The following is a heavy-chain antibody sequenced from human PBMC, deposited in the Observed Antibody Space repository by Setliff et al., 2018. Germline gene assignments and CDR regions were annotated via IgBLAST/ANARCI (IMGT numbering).Heavy chain of an antibody. Sequence: SETLSLTCSVSSGSISSDGYYWSWIRQHPGKGLEWIGYIYYSGNTKYNPSLKSRVTISVDTSKNQFSLKLSSVTAADTAVYYCARKSRNIVVVPAAVIYYYYYYMDVWGKGTTVTV. CDR3: ARKSRNIVVVPAAVIYYYYYYMDV. D-gene: IGHD2-2*01. CDR1: SGSISSDGYY. V-gene: IGHV4-31*02. J-gene: IGHJ6*03. CDR2: IYYSGNT.